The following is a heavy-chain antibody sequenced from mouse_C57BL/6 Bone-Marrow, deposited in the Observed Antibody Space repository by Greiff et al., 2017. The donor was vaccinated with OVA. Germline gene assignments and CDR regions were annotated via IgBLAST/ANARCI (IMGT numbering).Heavy chain of an antibody. CDR3: ARETVLCYGSRPYYYAMDY. J-gene: IGHJ4*01. V-gene: IGHV1-54*01. Sequence: QVQLQQSGAELVRPGTSVKVSCKASGYAFTNYLIEWVKQRPGQGLEWIGVINPGSGGTNYNEKFKGKATLTADKSSSTAYMQLSSLTSEDSAVYFCARETVLCYGSRPYYYAMDYWGQGTSVTVSS. CDR2: INPGSGGT. CDR1: GYAFTNYL. D-gene: IGHD1-1*01.